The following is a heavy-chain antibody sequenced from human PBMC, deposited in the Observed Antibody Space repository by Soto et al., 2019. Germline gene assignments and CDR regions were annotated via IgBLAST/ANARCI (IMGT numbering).Heavy chain of an antibody. CDR1: EGTFNSYA. V-gene: IGHV1-69*01. Sequence: QAQVVQSGAEVRKPGSSVKLSCKASEGTFNSYAIAWVRQAPGQGLEWMGGIIPYYNTLNYAQKFQDRVTVTADDSTNTVYLELSSLRSDDTAVYFCASGASRWYPYFFDSLAQGTLVTVSS. J-gene: IGHJ4*02. D-gene: IGHD6-13*01. CDR2: IIPYYNTL. CDR3: ASGASRWYPYFFDS.